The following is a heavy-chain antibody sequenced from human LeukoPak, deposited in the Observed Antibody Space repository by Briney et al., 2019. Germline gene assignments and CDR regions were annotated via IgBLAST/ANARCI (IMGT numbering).Heavy chain of an antibody. Sequence: GGSLRLSCAASGFTFSSYGMHWVPQAPGKGLEGVAFIRYDGSNKYYADSVRGRFTISRDNSKNTLYLQMNSLRAEDTAVYYCAKEGDCSGGSCLAFDYWGQGTLVTVSS. CDR2: IRYDGSNK. CDR3: AKEGDCSGGSCLAFDY. V-gene: IGHV3-30*02. J-gene: IGHJ4*02. CDR1: GFTFSSYG. D-gene: IGHD2-15*01.